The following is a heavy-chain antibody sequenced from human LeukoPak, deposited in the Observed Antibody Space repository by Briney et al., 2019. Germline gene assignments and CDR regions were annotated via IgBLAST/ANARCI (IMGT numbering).Heavy chain of an antibody. Sequence: GASVKVSFNASGYTFTGYYMHWVRQAPGQGLEWMGWITPNSGGTNYAQKFQGRVTMTSDTPISTAYMELSRLRSDDTAVYYCAREMHGDYWGQGTLVTVSS. CDR2: ITPNSGGT. V-gene: IGHV1-2*02. CDR1: GYTFTGYY. CDR3: AREMHGDY. J-gene: IGHJ4*02.